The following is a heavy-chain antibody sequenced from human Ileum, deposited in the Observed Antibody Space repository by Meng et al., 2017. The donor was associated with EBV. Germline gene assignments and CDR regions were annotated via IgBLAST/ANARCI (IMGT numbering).Heavy chain of an antibody. V-gene: IGHV4-61*01. Sequence: QGQLQESGPGLVRPSETLSLTCTCSGGSVNSDRYYWSWIRQPPGKGLEWIGYIFYSGGFQYNPSLKSRVTISVDTSKNQFSLKLRSVTSADTAVYYCARGGDIELPPFDPWGQGTLVTVSS. CDR1: GGSVNSDRYY. J-gene: IGHJ5*02. D-gene: IGHD3-10*01. CDR3: ARGGDIELPPFDP. CDR2: IFYSGGF.